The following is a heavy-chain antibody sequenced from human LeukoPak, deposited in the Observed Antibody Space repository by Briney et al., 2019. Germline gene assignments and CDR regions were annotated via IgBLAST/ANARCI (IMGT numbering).Heavy chain of an antibody. CDR3: ARDISVQYCNGGRCYPCYYYYGLDV. D-gene: IGHD2-15*01. V-gene: IGHV3-74*03. J-gene: IGHJ6*02. Sequence: GGSLRLSCGASVFTLRSYWMHWVRQAPGKGLVWVSRINSEGSDTMYAGSVKALFTISRDNAKNTLYLQINSRKAEDTAVYSCARDISVQYCNGGRCYPCYYYYGLDVWGQGSSVTVSS. CDR1: VFTLRSYW. CDR2: INSEGSDT.